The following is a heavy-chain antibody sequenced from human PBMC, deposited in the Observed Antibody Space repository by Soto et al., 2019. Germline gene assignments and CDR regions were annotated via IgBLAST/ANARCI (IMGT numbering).Heavy chain of an antibody. D-gene: IGHD4-4*01. CDR1: GGSISSGDYS. Sequence: QLQLQESGAGLVRPSQTLSLTCAVSGGSISSGDYSWSWIRQPPGKGLEWIGYIYHSGSTYYNPSFKSRVTISVDISKNQFSLKLTSVTAADTAVYYCARGHDSNDNWGQGTLVTVSS. CDR2: IYHSGST. CDR3: ARGHDSNDN. V-gene: IGHV4-30-2*01. J-gene: IGHJ4*02.